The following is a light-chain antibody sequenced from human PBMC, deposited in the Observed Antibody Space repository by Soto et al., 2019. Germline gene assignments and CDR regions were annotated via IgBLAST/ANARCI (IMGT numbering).Light chain of an antibody. CDR2: KAS. V-gene: IGKV1-5*03. Sequence: DIQMTQSPSTLSASVGDRVTITCRASQDINSWLAWYQQKPGKAPQVLIYKASNLESGAPSRFSGSGSGTEFTLTISSLQPDDFATYYCEQFSSYPVAFGQGTKVEIK. J-gene: IGKJ1*01. CDR3: EQFSSYPVA. CDR1: QDINSW.